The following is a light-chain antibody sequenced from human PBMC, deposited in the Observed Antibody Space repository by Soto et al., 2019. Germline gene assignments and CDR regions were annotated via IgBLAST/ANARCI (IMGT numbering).Light chain of an antibody. Sequence: QSALTQPASVSGSPGQSITISCTGTSNDIGAYNYVSWYQHHPGKAPKLMIYEVTNRTSGFSNRFSGSKSGNTASLTISGLQADDEADYYCSSYTSGTNVYAFGTGTKVTVL. CDR2: EVT. CDR1: SNDIGAYNY. CDR3: SSYTSGTNVYA. J-gene: IGLJ1*01. V-gene: IGLV2-14*01.